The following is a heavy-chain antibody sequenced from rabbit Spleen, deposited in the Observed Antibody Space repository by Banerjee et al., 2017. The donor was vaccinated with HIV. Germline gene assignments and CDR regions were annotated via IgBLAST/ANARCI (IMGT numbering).Heavy chain of an antibody. J-gene: IGHJ6*01. CDR3: ARDLVGVIGWNFYL. CDR2: INAATGKP. V-gene: IGHV1S40*01. D-gene: IGHD1-1*01. CDR1: GFSFSTSYY. Sequence: QSLEESGGDLVKPGASLTLTCTASGFSFSTSYYMCWVRQAPGKGLEWIACINAATGKPVYATWAKGRFTISRTSSTTVTLRMTSLTAADRAAYFCARDLVGVIGWNFYLWGPGTLVTVS.